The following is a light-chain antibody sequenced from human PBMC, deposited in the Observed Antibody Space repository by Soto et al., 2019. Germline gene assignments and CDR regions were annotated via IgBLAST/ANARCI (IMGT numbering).Light chain of an antibody. J-gene: IGKJ1*01. CDR1: QGIGNA. V-gene: IGKV1-17*01. Sequence: IKMTQSPSSLSASLGDRVTISCRESQGIGNALGWYQQKPGKPPKILIYGASNLQSGVPPRFSGSGSGTEFTLTISGLQPEDFATYYCQQYKSYSQTFGQGTKVDIK. CDR2: GAS. CDR3: QQYKSYSQT.